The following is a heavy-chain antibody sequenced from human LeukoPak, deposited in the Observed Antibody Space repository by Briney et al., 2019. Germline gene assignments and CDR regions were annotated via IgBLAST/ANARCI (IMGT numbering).Heavy chain of an antibody. Sequence: ASVKVSCKASGYTFTGYYMHWVRQAPGQGLEWMGWINPNSGGTNYAQKFQGRVTMTRDTSISTAYMELSRLRSDDKAVYYCARVQRYYDSSGLTTWGQGTLVTVSS. D-gene: IGHD3-22*01. J-gene: IGHJ5*02. CDR3: ARVQRYYDSSGLTT. CDR2: INPNSGGT. CDR1: GYTFTGYY. V-gene: IGHV1-2*02.